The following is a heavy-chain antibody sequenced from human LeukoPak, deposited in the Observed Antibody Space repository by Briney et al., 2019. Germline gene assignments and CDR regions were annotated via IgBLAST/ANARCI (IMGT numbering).Heavy chain of an antibody. D-gene: IGHD2-15*01. Sequence: SETLSLTCTVSGGSISSSSYYWGWIRQPPGKGLEWIGSIYYSGSTYYNPSLKSRVTISVDTSKNQFSLKLSSVTAADTAVYYCARRGYSLREYFQHWGQGTLVTVSS. V-gene: IGHV4-39*01. CDR2: IYYSGST. CDR1: GGSISSSSYY. CDR3: ARRGYSLREYFQH. J-gene: IGHJ1*01.